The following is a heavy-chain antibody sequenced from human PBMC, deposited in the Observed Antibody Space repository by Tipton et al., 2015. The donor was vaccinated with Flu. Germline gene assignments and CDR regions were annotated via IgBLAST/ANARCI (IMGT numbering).Heavy chain of an antibody. CDR1: GFTFSSYA. CDR3: ARAFTLRFLEWLPLGY. CDR2: ISYDGSNK. Sequence: SLRLSCAASGFTFSSYAMHWVRQAPGKGLEWVAVISYDGSNKYYADSVKGRLTISRDNSKNTLYLQMNSLRAEDTAVYYCARAFTLRFLEWLPLGYWGQGTLVTVSS. V-gene: IGHV3-30*01. D-gene: IGHD3-3*01. J-gene: IGHJ4*02.